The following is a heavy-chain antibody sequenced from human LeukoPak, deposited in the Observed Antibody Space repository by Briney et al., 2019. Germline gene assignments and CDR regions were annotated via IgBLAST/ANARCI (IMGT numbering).Heavy chain of an antibody. V-gene: IGHV1-8*03. CDR3: ARGTRIAAAGTYYFDY. Sequence: ASVKVSCKASGYTFTSYDINWVRQATGEGREEMGGMNPNSGNTGYAQKFQGRVTITRNTSISTAYMELSSLRSEDTAVYYCARGTRIAAAGTYYFDYWGQGTLVTVSS. D-gene: IGHD6-13*01. J-gene: IGHJ4*02. CDR2: MNPNSGNT. CDR1: GYTFTSYD.